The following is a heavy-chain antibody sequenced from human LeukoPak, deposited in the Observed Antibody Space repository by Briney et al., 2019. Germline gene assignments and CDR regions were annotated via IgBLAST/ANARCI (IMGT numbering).Heavy chain of an antibody. CDR2: IYYSGST. J-gene: IGHJ4*02. Sequence: SETLSLTCTVSGGSISSYYWSWIRQPPGKGLEWIGYIYYSGSTNYNPSLKSRVTISVDTSKNHFSLKLSSVTAADTAVYYCARQIDYDYVWGSFHFDYWGQGTLVTVSS. CDR1: GGSISSYY. V-gene: IGHV4-59*08. D-gene: IGHD3-16*01. CDR3: ARQIDYDYVWGSFHFDY.